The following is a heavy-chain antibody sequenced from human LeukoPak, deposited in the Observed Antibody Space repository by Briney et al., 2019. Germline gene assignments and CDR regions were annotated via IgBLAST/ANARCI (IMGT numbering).Heavy chain of an antibody. CDR1: KFTFSHYG. Sequence: PGGSLRLSCTASKFTFSHYGMQWVRQAPGKGLEWVSAISGSGGSTYYADSVKGRFTISRDNSKNTLYLQMNSLRAEDTAVYYCAKAGPRRDGYRYYFDYWGQGTLVTVSS. V-gene: IGHV3-23*01. CDR2: ISGSGGST. CDR3: AKAGPRRDGYRYYFDY. D-gene: IGHD5-24*01. J-gene: IGHJ4*02.